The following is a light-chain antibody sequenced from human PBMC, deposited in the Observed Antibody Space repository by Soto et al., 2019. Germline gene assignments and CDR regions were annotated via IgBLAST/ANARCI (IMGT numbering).Light chain of an antibody. J-gene: IGKJ1*01. CDR2: DAS. CDR3: QQYHRYSRT. V-gene: IGKV1-5*02. Sequence: DIRLARSPTTLSQSEEDKAPAISGASQSINGWLAWYQQKPGKAPKLLIYDASSLQSGVPSRFTGSGFGTEFTLTISSLQPEDFATYYCQQYHRYSRTFGQGAKVDI. CDR1: QSINGW.